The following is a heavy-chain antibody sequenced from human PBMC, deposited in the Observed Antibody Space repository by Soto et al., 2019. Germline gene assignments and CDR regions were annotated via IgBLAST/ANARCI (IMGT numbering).Heavy chain of an antibody. V-gene: IGHV5-51*01. J-gene: IGHJ4*02. CDR3: ARRYCSSGDCYSDY. CDR2: IKPGDSDT. CDR1: DYNFATYW. Sequence: GESLKISCEGSDYNFATYWVAWVRQMPGAGLEWVGMIKPGDSDTRYNPSLQGRVTISADKSTNTDYLKWRSLKASDTAIYFCARRYCSSGDCYSDYWGQGALVTVSS. D-gene: IGHD2-15*01.